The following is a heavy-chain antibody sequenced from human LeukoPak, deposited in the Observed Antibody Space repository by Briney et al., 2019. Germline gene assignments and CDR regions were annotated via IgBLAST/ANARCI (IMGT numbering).Heavy chain of an antibody. V-gene: IGHV1-18*01. D-gene: IGHD4-17*01. CDR3: AKDPEDYGDSNYFDY. CDR2: ISAYNGNT. J-gene: IGHJ4*02. Sequence: AASVKVSCKASGCTFTSYGISWVRQAPGQGLEWMGWISAYNGNTNYAQKLQGRVTMTTDTSTSTAYMELRSLRSDDTAVYYCAKDPEDYGDSNYFDYWGQGTLVTVSS. CDR1: GCTFTSYG.